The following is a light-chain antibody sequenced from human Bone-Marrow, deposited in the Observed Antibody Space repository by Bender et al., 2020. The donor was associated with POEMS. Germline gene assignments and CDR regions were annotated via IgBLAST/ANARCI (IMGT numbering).Light chain of an antibody. V-gene: IGLV2-23*01. Sequence: QSALTQPASVSGSPGQSISISCTGTSSDVGSYNLVSWYQQHPGKAPKLMIYEGNKRPSGVSNRFSGSKSGNTASLTIYGLEAEDEADYYCSSYAGPTSSVVFGGGTKLTVL. CDR2: EGN. J-gene: IGLJ2*01. CDR1: SSDVGSYNL. CDR3: SSYAGPTSSVV.